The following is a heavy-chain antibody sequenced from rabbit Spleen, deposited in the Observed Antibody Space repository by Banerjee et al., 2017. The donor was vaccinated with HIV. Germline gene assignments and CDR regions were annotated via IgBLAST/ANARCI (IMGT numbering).Heavy chain of an antibody. D-gene: IGHD4-1*01. V-gene: IGHV1S45*01. CDR1: GFDFSSNAV. J-gene: IGHJ4*01. Sequence: QEQLVESGGGLVKPGASLTLTCKASGFDFSSNAVCWVRQAPGKGLEWIACINAVTGKAVYASWAKGRYTFSKTSSTTVTLEMTSLTAADTATYFCARDLAGVIGWNFGWWGPGTLVTVS. CDR2: INAVTGKA. CDR3: ARDLAGVIGWNFGW.